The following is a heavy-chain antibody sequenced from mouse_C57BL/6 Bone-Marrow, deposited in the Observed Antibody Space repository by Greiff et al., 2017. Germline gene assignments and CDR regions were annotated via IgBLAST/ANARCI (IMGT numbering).Heavy chain of an antibody. V-gene: IGHV5-4*01. CDR3: ARVYYYAMDY. J-gene: IGHJ4*01. CDR2: ISDGGSYT. CDR1: GFTFSSYA. Sequence: EVQLVESGGGLVKPGGSLKLSCAASGFTFSSYAMSWVRQTPEKRLEWVATISDGGSYTYYPDNVKGRFTISRDNAKNNLYLQMSHLKSEATDMYYCARVYYYAMDYWGQGTSVTVSS.